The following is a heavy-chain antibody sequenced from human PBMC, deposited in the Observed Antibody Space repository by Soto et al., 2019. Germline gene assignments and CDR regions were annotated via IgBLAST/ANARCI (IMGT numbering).Heavy chain of an antibody. CDR3: SLGKSYYWDY. CDR1: GITIRAYA. CDR2: ITGGGSNT. V-gene: IGHV3-23*01. J-gene: IGHJ4*02. Sequence: EVQLLESGGNLVQPGGSLRLSCEVSGITIRAYAMSWARRAPGKGLEWVAAITGGGSNTHYEDSVKGRFTISRDDSKNTLHLQMSTLRVDDTAIYYCSLGKSYYWDYWGQGIQVTVSS.